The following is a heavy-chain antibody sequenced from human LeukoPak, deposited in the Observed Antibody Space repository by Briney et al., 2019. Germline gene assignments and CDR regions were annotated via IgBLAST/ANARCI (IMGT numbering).Heavy chain of an antibody. CDR1: GFTFEDYG. CDR2: INWNGIIK. D-gene: IGHD4-17*01. V-gene: IGHV3-20*04. Sequence: PGGSLRLSCAVSGFTFEDYGMSWVRQGPGKGLEWVAGINWNGIIKRYGDSVRGRFTISRDKATNSLYLQMNSLRKEDTAVYYCAKDRARLRIFDYWGQGTLVTVSS. J-gene: IGHJ4*02. CDR3: AKDRARLRIFDY.